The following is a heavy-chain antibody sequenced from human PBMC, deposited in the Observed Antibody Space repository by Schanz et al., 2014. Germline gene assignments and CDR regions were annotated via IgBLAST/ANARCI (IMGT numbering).Heavy chain of an antibody. J-gene: IGHJ4*02. CDR1: GFTVNTNY. CDR3: ARGVARERYSDWLELDY. V-gene: IGHV3-66*03. CDR2: LYIRST. D-gene: IGHD3-9*01. Sequence: EVQLVESGGGLIHPGGSLRLSCAVSGFTVNTNYMTWVRQAPGKGLECVSILYIRSTYYADSVKGRFTISRDNSKNRLYLQMNSLRPEDSGVYYCARGVARERYSDWLELDYWGQGTLVTVSS.